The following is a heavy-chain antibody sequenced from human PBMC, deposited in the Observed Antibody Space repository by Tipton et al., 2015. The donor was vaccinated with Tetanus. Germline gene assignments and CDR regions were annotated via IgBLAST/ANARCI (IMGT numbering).Heavy chain of an antibody. Sequence: SLRLSCVASGFIVSSHYMSWVRQAPGKGLEWVSVMYSGGDTYYVDSVKGRFSISRDNAKNTLYLQMNSRRVEDTAVYYCVRDGGSSGWLAYWGQGTLVTVSS. J-gene: IGHJ4*02. CDR2: MYSGGDT. V-gene: IGHV3-53*01. D-gene: IGHD6-19*01. CDR1: GFIVSSHY. CDR3: VRDGGSSGWLAY.